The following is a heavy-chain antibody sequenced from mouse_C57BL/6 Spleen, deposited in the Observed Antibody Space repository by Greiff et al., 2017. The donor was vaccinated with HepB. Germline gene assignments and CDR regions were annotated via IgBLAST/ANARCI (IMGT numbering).Heavy chain of an antibody. CDR3: ARDTTVVDWYFDV. D-gene: IGHD1-1*01. J-gene: IGHJ1*03. CDR1: GYSITSGYY. CDR2: ISYDGSN. V-gene: IGHV3-6*01. Sequence: EVKLVESGPGLVKPSQSLSLTCSVTGYSITSGYYWNWIRQFPGNKLEWMGYISYDGSNNYNPSLKNRISITRDTSKNQFFLKLNSVTTEDTATYYCARDTTVVDWYFDVWGTGTTVTVSS.